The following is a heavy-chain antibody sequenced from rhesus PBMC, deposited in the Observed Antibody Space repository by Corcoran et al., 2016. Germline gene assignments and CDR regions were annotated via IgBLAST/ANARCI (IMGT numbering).Heavy chain of an antibody. V-gene: IGHV3S23*01. CDR2: IGGDISYT. D-gene: IGHD2-21*01. CDR1: GFTCSSYE. J-gene: IGHJ4*01. Sequence: EVQLAESGGGLVQPGGSLRLSCAASGFTCSSYEMPWVRPAPGKWLESVSVIGGDISYTHYADSVKGRFTISRDNAKNSLSLQMNSLRADDTAVYYCARLSSGYFDYWGQGVLVTVSS. CDR3: ARLSSGYFDY.